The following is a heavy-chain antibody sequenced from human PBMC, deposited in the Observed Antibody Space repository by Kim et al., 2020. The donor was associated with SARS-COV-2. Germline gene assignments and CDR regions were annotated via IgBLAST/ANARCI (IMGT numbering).Heavy chain of an antibody. J-gene: IGHJ4*02. CDR2: INGDGSSM. CDR3: VREPGN. CDR1: GFRFSDYY. V-gene: IGHV3-11*01. D-gene: IGHD6-13*01. Sequence: GSLRLSCEASGFRFSDYYMSWIRQAPGKGLERVAYINGDGSSMKCADSVNGRFSISRDNANKSLSLQMNSLTPEDTAVYYCVREPGNWGQGTLVTVSS.